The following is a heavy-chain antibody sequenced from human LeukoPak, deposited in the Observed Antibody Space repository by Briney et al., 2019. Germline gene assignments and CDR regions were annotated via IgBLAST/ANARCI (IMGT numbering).Heavy chain of an antibody. Sequence: SETLSLTCAVYGGSFSGYYWSWIRQPPGKGLEWIGEINHSGSTNYNPSLKSRVTISVDTSKNQFSLKLSSVTAADTAVYYCARAPYDFWSGYYPHFDYWGQGTLVTVSS. CDR1: GGSFSGYY. CDR3: ARAPYDFWSGYYPHFDY. CDR2: INHSGST. J-gene: IGHJ4*02. V-gene: IGHV4-34*01. D-gene: IGHD3-3*01.